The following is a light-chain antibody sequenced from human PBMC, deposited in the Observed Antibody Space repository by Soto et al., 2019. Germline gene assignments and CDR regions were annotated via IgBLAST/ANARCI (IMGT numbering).Light chain of an antibody. CDR1: QSLLHITGETF. CDR2: EVS. V-gene: IGKV2D-29*02. J-gene: IGKJ5*01. Sequence: DVVMTQTPLSLSVAPGQPASISCKSSQSLLHITGETFLFWYLQKPGQSPQLLIYEVSTRVSGVPDRFSGSVSGTDFTLEISRVETDDVGIYYCMQSTQLPPTFGHGTRLGIE. CDR3: MQSTQLPPT.